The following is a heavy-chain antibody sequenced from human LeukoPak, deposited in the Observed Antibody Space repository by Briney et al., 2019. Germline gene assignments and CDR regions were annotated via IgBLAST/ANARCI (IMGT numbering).Heavy chain of an antibody. J-gene: IGHJ4*02. CDR2: TYYRGSS. CDR1: GGSISSGSYY. Sequence: SETLSLTCTVSGGSISSGSYYWSWIRQSPGMGLEWLGCTYYRGSSNYHPSLKSRVTISLDTFRNQFFLRLSSVTAADTAVYYCARGGIQLPDYWGQGTLVSVSS. V-gene: IGHV4-61*01. CDR3: ARGGIQLPDY. D-gene: IGHD1-26*01.